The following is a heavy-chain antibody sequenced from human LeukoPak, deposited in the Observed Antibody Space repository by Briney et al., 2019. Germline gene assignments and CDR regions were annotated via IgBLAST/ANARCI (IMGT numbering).Heavy chain of an antibody. V-gene: IGHV3-48*03. Sequence: QPGGSLRLSCAASGFTFSSYEMNWVRQAPGKGLEWVSYISSSGSTIYYADSVKGRFTISRDNAKNSLYLQMNSLRAEDTAVYYCARDATAASYYYYGMDVWGKGTTVTVSS. J-gene: IGHJ6*04. CDR3: ARDATAASYYYYGMDV. CDR2: ISSSGSTI. CDR1: GFTFSSYE. D-gene: IGHD2-15*01.